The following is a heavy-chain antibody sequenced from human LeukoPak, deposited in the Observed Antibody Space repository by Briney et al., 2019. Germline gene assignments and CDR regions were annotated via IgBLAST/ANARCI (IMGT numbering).Heavy chain of an antibody. V-gene: IGHV3-64*01. Sequence: RGALRLSCAASGFTFSTYAMHWVRQAPGEGLKYVSAVNSNERNTFYASSVKGRFTISRDNSKNTLYLQMGGLRAEDMALYYCVRDMTGNYYDTWGQGTLVTVSS. J-gene: IGHJ4*02. CDR3: VRDMTGNYYDT. CDR2: VNSNERNT. CDR1: GFTFSTYA. D-gene: IGHD3-22*01.